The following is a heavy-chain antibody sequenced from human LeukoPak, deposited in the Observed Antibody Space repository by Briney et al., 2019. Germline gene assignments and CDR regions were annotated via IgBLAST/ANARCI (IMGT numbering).Heavy chain of an antibody. D-gene: IGHD2/OR15-2a*01. CDR3: AREDSTTWGPYFDC. J-gene: IGHJ4*02. Sequence: PSETLSLTCTVSDGAMSTYYWSWVRQPAGKGLEWIGRVSRGGYTNYDPSLKSRVSMSADTSKNQFSLNLSSLTAADTAVYFCAREDSTTWGPYFDCWGQGILVTVSS. CDR1: DGAMSTYY. V-gene: IGHV4-4*07. CDR2: VSRGGYT.